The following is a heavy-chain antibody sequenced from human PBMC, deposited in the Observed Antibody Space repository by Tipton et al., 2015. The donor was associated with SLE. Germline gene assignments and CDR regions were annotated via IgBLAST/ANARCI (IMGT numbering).Heavy chain of an antibody. CDR2: IYPGDSDT. CDR1: GYSFTSYW. Sequence: VQLVQSGAEVKKPGESLKISCKGSGYSFTSYWIGWVRQMPGKGLEWMGIIYPGDSDTRYSPSFQGQVTISADKSISTAYLQWSSLKASDTAMYYCARSPLSDYGDYAYYYYYYMDVWGKGTTVTVSS. V-gene: IGHV5-51*01. CDR3: ARSPLSDYGDYAYYYYYYMDV. D-gene: IGHD4-17*01. J-gene: IGHJ6*03.